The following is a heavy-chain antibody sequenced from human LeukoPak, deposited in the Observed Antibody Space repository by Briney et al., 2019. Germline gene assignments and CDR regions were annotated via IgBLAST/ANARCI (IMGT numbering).Heavy chain of an antibody. Sequence: GGSLRLSCAASGFTFSDHYMDWVRQAPGKGLEWVSYISSSSSTIYYADSVKGRFTISRDNAKNSLYLQMNSLRAEDTAVYYCARGTSGGSGSSQDYWGQGTLVTVSS. V-gene: IGHV3-11*04. D-gene: IGHD3-10*01. J-gene: IGHJ4*02. CDR2: ISSSSSTI. CDR3: ARGTSGGSGSSQDY. CDR1: GFTFSDHY.